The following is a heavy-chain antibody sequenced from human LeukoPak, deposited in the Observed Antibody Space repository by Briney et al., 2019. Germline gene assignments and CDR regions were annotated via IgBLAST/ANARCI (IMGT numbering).Heavy chain of an antibody. CDR1: GYTFTSYG. V-gene: IGHV1-18*01. CDR3: ARDWLSITMVRGVALGWFDP. CDR2: IGAYNGNT. Sequence: GASVKVSCKASGYTFTSYGISRVQQAPGQGLEWMGWIGAYNGNTNYAQKLQGRVTMTTDTSTSTAYMELRSLRSDDTAVYYCARDWLSITMVRGVALGWFDPWGQGTLVTVSS. D-gene: IGHD3-10*01. J-gene: IGHJ5*02.